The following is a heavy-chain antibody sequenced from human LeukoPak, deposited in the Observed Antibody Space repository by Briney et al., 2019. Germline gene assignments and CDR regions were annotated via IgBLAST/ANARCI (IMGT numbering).Heavy chain of an antibody. Sequence: ASVKLSCKAAGYTFTSYGISWVRQAPGQGLEWMGWINAYNGNTNNAQKLQGRVTMTTYTSTSTAYMELRSLRSDDTAVYYCARDSTTRSSGIFGYWGQGTLVTVSS. CDR2: INAYNGNT. CDR1: GYTFTSYG. CDR3: ARDSTTRSSGIFGY. D-gene: IGHD3-10*01. J-gene: IGHJ4*02. V-gene: IGHV1-18*01.